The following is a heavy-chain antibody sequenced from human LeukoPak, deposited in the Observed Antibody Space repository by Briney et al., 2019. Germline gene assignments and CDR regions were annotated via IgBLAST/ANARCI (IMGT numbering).Heavy chain of an antibody. D-gene: IGHD3-22*01. J-gene: IGHJ4*02. V-gene: IGHV4-31*03. CDR1: GGSISSGGYY. Sequence: SETLSLTCTVSGGSISSGGYYWSWIRQHPGKGLEWIGYIYYSGSTYYNPSLKSRVTISVDTSKNQFSLKLSSVTAADTAVYYCARGADSSGYYWGSPYYFDYWGQGTLVTVSS. CDR3: ARGADSSGYYWGSPYYFDY. CDR2: IYYSGST.